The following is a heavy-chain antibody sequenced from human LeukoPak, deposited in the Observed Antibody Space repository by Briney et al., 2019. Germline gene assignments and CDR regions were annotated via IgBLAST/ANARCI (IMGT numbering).Heavy chain of an antibody. CDR1: GYTFTSYG. V-gene: IGHV1-18*01. D-gene: IGHD3-10*01. J-gene: IGHJ4*02. Sequence: GASVKVSCKASGYTFTSYGISWVRQAPGQGLEWMGWISAYNGNTNYAQKLQGRVTMATDTSTNTAYMELRSLRSDDTAVYYCARDRAMVRGVTHIPSLGYWGQGTLVTVSS. CDR3: ARDRAMVRGVTHIPSLGY. CDR2: ISAYNGNT.